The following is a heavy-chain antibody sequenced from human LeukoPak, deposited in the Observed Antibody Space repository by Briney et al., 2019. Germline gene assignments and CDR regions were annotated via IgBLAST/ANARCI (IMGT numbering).Heavy chain of an antibody. CDR3: ARAQYSSFDY. CDR1: GFTFSSYA. Sequence: PGGSLRLSCAASGFTFSSYAMHWVRQAPGKGLEWVAVISYDGSNKYYADSVKGRFTISRDNSKNTLYLQMSSLRSEDTAVYYCARAQYSSFDYWGQGTLVTVSS. CDR2: ISYDGSNK. J-gene: IGHJ4*02. D-gene: IGHD6-6*01. V-gene: IGHV3-30-3*01.